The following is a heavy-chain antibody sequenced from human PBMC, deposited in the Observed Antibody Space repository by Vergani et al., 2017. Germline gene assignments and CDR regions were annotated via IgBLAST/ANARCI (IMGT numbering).Heavy chain of an antibody. CDR3: ARAKRGRLAVGATDS. Sequence: QVQLVQSGSELKKPGASVKVSCKASGYIFTKYAINWVRKAPGQGLEWMGWINTNTGKPTYAEGFTGRFVFSLDTSISTAYLQIGSLKAEDTAVYFCARAKRGRLAVGATDSWGQGTLLTVSS. D-gene: IGHD6-19*01. CDR2: INTNTGKP. J-gene: IGHJ4*02. V-gene: IGHV7-4-1*01. CDR1: GYIFTKYA.